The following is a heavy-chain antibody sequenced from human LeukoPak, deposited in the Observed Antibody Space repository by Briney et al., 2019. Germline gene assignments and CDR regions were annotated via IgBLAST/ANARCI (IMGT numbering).Heavy chain of an antibody. CDR2: IYYSGST. CDR1: GGSISSGGYY. J-gene: IGHJ4*02. V-gene: IGHV4-31*03. CDR3: AREVPMTTVAHPLGPFDY. D-gene: IGHD4-23*01. Sequence: SQTLFLTCTVSGGSISSGGYYWSWIRQHPGKGLEWIGYIYYSGSTYYNPSLKSRVTISVDTSKNQFSLKLSSVTAADTAVYYCAREVPMTTVAHPLGPFDYWGQGTLVTVSS.